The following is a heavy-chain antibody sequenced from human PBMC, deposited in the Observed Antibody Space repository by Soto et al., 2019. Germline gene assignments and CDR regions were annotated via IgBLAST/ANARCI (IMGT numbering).Heavy chain of an antibody. V-gene: IGHV1-69*04. D-gene: IGHD3-22*01. CDR2: IIPILGIA. J-gene: IGHJ3*02. CDR1: GGTFSSYT. Sequence: ASVKVSCKASGGTFSSYTTSWVRQAPGQGLEWMGRIIPILGIANYAQKFQGRVTITADKSTSTAYMELSSLRSEDTAVYYCARDYSWYYYDSGGSLRLPGAFDIWGQGTMVTVSS. CDR3: ARDYSWYYYDSGGSLRLPGAFDI.